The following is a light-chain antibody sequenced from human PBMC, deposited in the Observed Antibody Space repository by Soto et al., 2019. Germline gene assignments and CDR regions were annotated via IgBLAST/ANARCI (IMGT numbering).Light chain of an antibody. CDR2: DVS. J-gene: IGLJ1*01. Sequence: QSVLTQPASVSGSPGQSITISCTGTSSDVGGYNFVSWYQHYPGKAPKLMIYDVSNRPSGVSDRFSGSKSGNTASLTISGLQAEDEADYYCSSYTGSDTLEVFGTGTKLTV. V-gene: IGLV2-14*03. CDR1: SSDVGGYNF. CDR3: SSYTGSDTLEV.